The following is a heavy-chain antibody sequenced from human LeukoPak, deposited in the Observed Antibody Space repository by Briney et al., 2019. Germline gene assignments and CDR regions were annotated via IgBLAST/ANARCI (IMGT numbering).Heavy chain of an antibody. J-gene: IGHJ6*02. D-gene: IGHD6-6*01. V-gene: IGHV5-51*01. CDR1: GYSFTNYW. Sequence: GESLKISYKASGYSFTNYWIGWVRQMPGKGLEWMGIIYAGDSVTRYSPSFQGQVTISADKSISTAYLQWSSLKASDTAMYYCARRGSSSSDYYYGMDVWGQGTTLTVSS. CDR2: IYAGDSVT. CDR3: ARRGSSSSDYYYGMDV.